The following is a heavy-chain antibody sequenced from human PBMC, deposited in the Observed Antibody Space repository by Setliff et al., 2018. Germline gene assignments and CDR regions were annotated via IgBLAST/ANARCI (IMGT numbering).Heavy chain of an antibody. CDR3: ARGPYNIYDRSSYGFTNWFDP. CDR1: GGSISTSSYY. J-gene: IGHJ5*02. D-gene: IGHD3-22*01. CDR2: IYYSGST. V-gene: IGHV4-39*07. Sequence: PSETLSLTCTVSGGSISTSSYYWGWIRQPPGKGLEWIGGIYYSGSTYYNPSLKSRVTISVDTSKKQFSLKLSSVTAADTAVYYCARGPYNIYDRSSYGFTNWFDPWGQGILVTVSS.